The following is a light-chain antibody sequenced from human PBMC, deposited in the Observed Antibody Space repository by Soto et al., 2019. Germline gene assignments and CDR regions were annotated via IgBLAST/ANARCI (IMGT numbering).Light chain of an antibody. Sequence: QPVLTHPPSVSGDPGQRVTISCTGRSSNIGAGYDVHWYQQLPGTAPKLLIYGNSNRPSGVPDRFSGSKSGTSASLAITGLQAEDEADYYCQSYDSSLSVVVFGGGTKLTVL. J-gene: IGLJ2*01. CDR2: GNS. V-gene: IGLV1-40*01. CDR1: SSNIGAGYD. CDR3: QSYDSSLSVVV.